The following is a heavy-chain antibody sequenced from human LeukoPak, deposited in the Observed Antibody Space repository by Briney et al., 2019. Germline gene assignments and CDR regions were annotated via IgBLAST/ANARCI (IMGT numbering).Heavy chain of an antibody. J-gene: IGHJ3*02. Sequence: GGSLRLSCAASEFTFRSHWMHWVRQAPGEGLVWVSRINNDASSTSYADSVKGRFTISRDNAKNTLYLQMNSLRAGDTAVYYCASLVVTDNWAFDIWGQGTMVFVSS. CDR3: ASLVVTDNWAFDI. CDR2: INNDASST. D-gene: IGHD2-21*02. CDR1: EFTFRSHW. V-gene: IGHV3-74*01.